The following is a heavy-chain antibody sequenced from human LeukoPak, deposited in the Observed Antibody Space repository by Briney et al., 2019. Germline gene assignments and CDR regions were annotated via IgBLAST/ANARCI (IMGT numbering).Heavy chain of an antibody. CDR1: GGSISSYY. J-gene: IGHJ4*02. Sequence: SETLSLTCTVSGGSISSYYWSWIRQPPGKGLEWIGYIYYSGSTNYNPSLKSRVTISVDTSKNQFSLKLSSVTAADTAVYYCASYCSGGSCYVIGVDYWGQGTLVTVSS. D-gene: IGHD2-15*01. V-gene: IGHV4-59*08. CDR3: ASYCSGGSCYVIGVDY. CDR2: IYYSGST.